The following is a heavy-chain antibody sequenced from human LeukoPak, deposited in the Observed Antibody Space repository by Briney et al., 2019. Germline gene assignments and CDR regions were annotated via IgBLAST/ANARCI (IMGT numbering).Heavy chain of an antibody. CDR3: AKGLYRITMVRGVPYYFDY. Sequence: GGSLRLSCSASGFTFSSYAMSWVRQAPGKGLEWVSAISGSGGSTYYADSVKGRFTISRDNSKNTLYLQMSSLRAEDAAVYYRAKGLYRITMVRGVPYYFDYWGQGTLVTVSS. V-gene: IGHV3-23*01. D-gene: IGHD3-10*01. CDR2: ISGSGGST. J-gene: IGHJ4*02. CDR1: GFTFSSYA.